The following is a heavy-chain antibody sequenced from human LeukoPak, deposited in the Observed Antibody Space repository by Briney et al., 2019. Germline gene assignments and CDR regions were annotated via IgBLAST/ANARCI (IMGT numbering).Heavy chain of an antibody. D-gene: IGHD3-9*01. V-gene: IGHV4-38-2*02. Sequence: PSETLSLTCTVSGYSISSGYYWGWIRQPPGKGLEWIGSIYHSGSTNYNPSLKSRVTISVDTSKNQFSLKLSSVTAADTAVYYCARGPGGYYDILTGSNWFDPWGQGTLVTVSS. CDR2: IYHSGST. J-gene: IGHJ5*02. CDR1: GYSISSGYY. CDR3: ARGPGGYYDILTGSNWFDP.